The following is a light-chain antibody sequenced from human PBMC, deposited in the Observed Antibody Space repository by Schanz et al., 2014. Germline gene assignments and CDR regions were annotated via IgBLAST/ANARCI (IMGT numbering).Light chain of an antibody. CDR2: AAS. V-gene: IGKV1-27*01. CDR3: QQYNDWPLLS. J-gene: IGKJ4*01. CDR1: QGISNY. Sequence: DIQMTQSPSSLSASVGDRVTITCRASQGISNYLAWYQQKPGKVPKLLIYAASTLQSGVPSRFSGSGSGTEFTLTISSLQSEDFAIYYCQQYNDWPLLSFGAGTKVEIK.